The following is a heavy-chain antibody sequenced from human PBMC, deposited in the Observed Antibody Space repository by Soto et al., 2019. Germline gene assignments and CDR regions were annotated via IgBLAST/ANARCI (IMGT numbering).Heavy chain of an antibody. CDR3: ARVYCSGGGCYGIDY. J-gene: IGHJ4*02. Sequence: ASVKVSCKASGYTFTRSGISWVRQAPGQGLEWLGWINPDNGNTNYAQHLQGRVSLTTDTSTSTAYMDLRSLRSDDTAVYYCARVYCSGGGCYGIDYWGQGTQVTVSS. CDR1: GYTFTRSG. D-gene: IGHD2-15*01. V-gene: IGHV1-18*01. CDR2: INPDNGNT.